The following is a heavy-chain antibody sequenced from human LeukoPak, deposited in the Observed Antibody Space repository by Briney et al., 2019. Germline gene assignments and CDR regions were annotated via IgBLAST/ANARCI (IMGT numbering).Heavy chain of an antibody. J-gene: IGHJ4*02. D-gene: IGHD3-10*01. V-gene: IGHV1-2*02. CDR1: GYTFTGYY. Sequence: ASVKVSCKASGYTFTGYYMHWVRQAPGQGLEWMGWINPNSGGTNYAQKFQGRVTMTRDTSISTAYMELSRLRSDDTAVYYCASSNYGSGSPFDYWGQGTLVTVSS. CDR3: ASSNYGSGSPFDY. CDR2: INPNSGGT.